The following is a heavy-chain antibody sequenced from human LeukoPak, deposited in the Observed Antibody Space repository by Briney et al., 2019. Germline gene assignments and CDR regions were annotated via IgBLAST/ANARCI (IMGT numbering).Heavy chain of an antibody. CDR3: ARDRGSRGYYYYGMDV. CDR2: IYYSGST. V-gene: IGHV4-59*01. D-gene: IGHD2-15*01. CDR1: GGSISSYY. J-gene: IGHJ6*02. Sequence: PSETLSLTCTVSGGSISSYYWSWIRQPPGKGLEWIGYIYYSGSTNYNSSLKSRVTISVDTSKNQFSLKLSSVTAADTAVYYCARDRGSRGYYYYGMDVWGQGTTVTVSS.